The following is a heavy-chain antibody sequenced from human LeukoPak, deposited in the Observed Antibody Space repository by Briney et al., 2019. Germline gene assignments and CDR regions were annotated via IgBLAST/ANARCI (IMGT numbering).Heavy chain of an antibody. Sequence: PSQTLSLTCAISGDSFSSNSAAWNWIRQSPSRDLEWLGRTYYRYKWYNDYAVSVKSRITINPDTSKNQFSLQLKSVTPEDTAVYYCSRNTPRGYVHAFDIWGQGTMGTVSS. CDR1: GDSFSSNSAA. J-gene: IGHJ3*02. CDR3: SRNTPRGYVHAFDI. V-gene: IGHV6-1*01. D-gene: IGHD3-16*01. CDR2: TYYRYKWYN.